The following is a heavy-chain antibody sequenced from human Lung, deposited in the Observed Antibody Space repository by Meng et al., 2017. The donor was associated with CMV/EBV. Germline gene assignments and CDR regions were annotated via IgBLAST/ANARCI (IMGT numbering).Heavy chain of an antibody. Sequence: SGYNIGHYGDSWVRQAAGQGLEGVGWISADNGNTQYAQKLRGRVTMTTDTATNTAYMEVRSLRSDDTAVYYCARDVPASGALMLDYWGQGSLVTVSS. CDR1: GYNIGHYG. CDR2: ISADNGNT. D-gene: IGHD6-13*01. V-gene: IGHV1-18*01. J-gene: IGHJ4*02. CDR3: ARDVPASGALMLDY.